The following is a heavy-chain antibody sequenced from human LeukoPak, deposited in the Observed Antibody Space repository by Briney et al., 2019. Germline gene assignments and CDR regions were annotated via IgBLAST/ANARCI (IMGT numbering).Heavy chain of an antibody. CDR1: GYTFTGYY. CDR3: ARDRSEWLLADFDY. J-gene: IGHJ4*02. D-gene: IGHD3-3*01. CDR2: INPNSGGT. V-gene: IGHV1-2*02. Sequence: ASVTVSFKASGYTFTGYYMHWVRQAPGQGLEWMGWINPNSGGTNYAQKFQGRVTMTRDTSISTAYMELSRLRSDDTAVYYCARDRSEWLLADFDYWGQGTLVTVSS.